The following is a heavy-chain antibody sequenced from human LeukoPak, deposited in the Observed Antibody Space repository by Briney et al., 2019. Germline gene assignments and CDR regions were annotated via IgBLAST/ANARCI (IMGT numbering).Heavy chain of an antibody. CDR3: ARSPSYSSSWYALDS. V-gene: IGHV3-13*01. D-gene: IGHD6-13*01. CDR1: GFTCSGYD. CDR2: IGTTGDT. Sequence: PGGSLRLSCEASGFTCSGYDMHWVRQATGKGLEWVSAIGTTGDTYYSDSVRGRFTISRENAKNSLDLQMNSLRAGDTAVYYCARSPSYSSSWYALDSWSQGTLVTVSS. J-gene: IGHJ4*02.